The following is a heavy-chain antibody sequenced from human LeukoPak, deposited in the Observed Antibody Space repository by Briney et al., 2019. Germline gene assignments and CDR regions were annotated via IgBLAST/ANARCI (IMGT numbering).Heavy chain of an antibody. CDR1: GFTLSDYY. CDR2: ISSSGSTI. V-gene: IGHV3-11*01. D-gene: IGHD3-22*01. J-gene: IGHJ5*02. CDR3: ARDDSSGSPFDP. Sequence: PGGSLRLSCAASGFTLSDYYMSWLRQAPGKGLEWVSYISSSGSTIYYADSVKGRFTISRDNAKNSLYLQMNSLRAEDTAVYYCARDDSSGSPFDPWGQGTLVTVSS.